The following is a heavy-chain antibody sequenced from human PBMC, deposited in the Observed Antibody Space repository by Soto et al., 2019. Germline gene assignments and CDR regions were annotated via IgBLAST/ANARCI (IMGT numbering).Heavy chain of an antibody. CDR3: ARQAVVRGVNFDY. CDR2: INHSGST. D-gene: IGHD3-10*01. V-gene: IGHV4-34*01. CDR1: GGSFSGYY. J-gene: IGHJ4*02. Sequence: SETLSLTCAVYGGSFSGYYWSWIRQPPGKGLEWIGEINHSGSTNYNPSLKSRVTISVDTSKNQFSLKLSSVTAADTAVYYCARQAVVRGVNFDYWGQGTLVTVSS.